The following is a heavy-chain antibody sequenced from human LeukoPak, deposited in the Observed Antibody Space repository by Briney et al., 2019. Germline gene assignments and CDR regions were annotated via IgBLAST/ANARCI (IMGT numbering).Heavy chain of an antibody. CDR3: ARHYYDRSDSYSFDY. CDR2: IFSSGST. CDR1: GGSISSYY. V-gene: IGHV4-59*08. Sequence: SETLSLTCTVSGGSISSYYWSWIRQPPGKGLEWIGYIFSSGSTNYNPSLKSRVTISEDTSVNQFSLKLSSVTAADTAVYYCARHYYDRSDSYSFDYWGQGTLVTVSS. D-gene: IGHD3-22*01. J-gene: IGHJ4*02.